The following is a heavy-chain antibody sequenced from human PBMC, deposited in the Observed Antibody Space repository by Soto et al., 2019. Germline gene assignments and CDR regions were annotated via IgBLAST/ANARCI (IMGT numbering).Heavy chain of an antibody. CDR3: ARARYCSGGSCYKNQARKRNWFDP. V-gene: IGHV1-3*01. CDR2: INAGNGNT. J-gene: IGHJ5*02. CDR1: GYTFSDYA. Sequence: GASVKVSCKASGYTFSDYAIHWVRQAPGQRLEWMGWINAGNGNTGYAQKFQGRVTMTRNTSISTAYMELSSLRSEDTAVYYCARARYCSGGSCYKNQARKRNWFDPWGQGTLVTVSS. D-gene: IGHD2-15*01.